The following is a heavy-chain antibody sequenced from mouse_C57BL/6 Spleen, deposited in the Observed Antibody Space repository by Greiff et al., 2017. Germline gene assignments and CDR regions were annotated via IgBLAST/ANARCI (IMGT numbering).Heavy chain of an antibody. D-gene: IGHD2-4*01. J-gene: IGHJ2*01. CDR1: GFTFSSYA. CDR2: ISDGGSYT. V-gene: IGHV5-4*01. Sequence: EVKLVESGGGLVKPGGSLKLSCAASGFTFSSYAMSWVRQTPEKRLEWVATISDGGSYTYYPDNVKGRFTISRDNAKNNLYLQMSHLKSEDTAMYYCARDTPYYDSLVDYWGQGTTLTVSS. CDR3: ARDTPYYDSLVDY.